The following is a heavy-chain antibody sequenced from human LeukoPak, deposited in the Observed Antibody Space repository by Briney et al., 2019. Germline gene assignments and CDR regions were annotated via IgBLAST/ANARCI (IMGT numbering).Heavy chain of an antibody. CDR2: IRYDGTNK. CDR3: ASRYCSSTNCYAFDI. D-gene: IGHD2-2*01. Sequence: GGSLRLSCAASGFTFSTYGMHWVRQAPGKGLEWMTFIRYDGTNKYYADSVKGRFTISRDNSKNTLYLQMNSLRAEDTAVYYCASRYCSSTNCYAFDIWGQGTMVTVSS. CDR1: GFTFSTYG. J-gene: IGHJ3*02. V-gene: IGHV3-30*02.